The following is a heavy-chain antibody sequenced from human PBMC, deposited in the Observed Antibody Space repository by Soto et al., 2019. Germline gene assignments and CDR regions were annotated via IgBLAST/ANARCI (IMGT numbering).Heavy chain of an antibody. Sequence: SETLSLTCTVSGGSISSSSYYWGWIRQPPGKGLEWIGSIYYSGSTYYNPSLKSRVTISVDTSKNQFSLKLSSVTAADTAVYYCARRNYYYMDVWGKGTTVTVSS. CDR3: ARRNYYYMDV. CDR1: GGSISSSSYY. CDR2: IYYSGST. V-gene: IGHV4-39*01. J-gene: IGHJ6*03.